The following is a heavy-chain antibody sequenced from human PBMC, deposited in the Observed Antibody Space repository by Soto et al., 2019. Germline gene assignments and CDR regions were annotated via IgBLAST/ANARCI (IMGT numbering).Heavy chain of an antibody. CDR1: GFTFSSDW. V-gene: IGHV3-74*01. CDR2: IDSGGRTT. Sequence: HPGGSLRLSCAASGFTFSSDWMHWFRQAPGKGLVWVSRIDSGGRTTTYADSVKGRFTISRDNAKNTLYLQMNGLRAEDTALYYCARWFTYGNFDYFDYWSQGTQVTVSS. J-gene: IGHJ4*02. D-gene: IGHD3-10*01. CDR3: ARWFTYGNFDYFDY.